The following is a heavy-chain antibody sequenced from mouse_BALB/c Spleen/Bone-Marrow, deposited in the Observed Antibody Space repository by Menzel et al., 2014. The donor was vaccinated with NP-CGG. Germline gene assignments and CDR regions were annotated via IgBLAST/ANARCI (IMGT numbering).Heavy chain of an antibody. CDR3: ARNYRYDGFAY. V-gene: IGHV1-14*01. CDR2: INPYNDGT. Sequence: EVKLVESGPELVKPGASVKMSCKASGYTFTSYVMHWVKQKPGQGLEWIGYINPYNDGTKYNEKFKGKATLTSDKSSSTAYMELSSLTSEDSAVYYCARNYRYDGFAYWGQGTLVTASA. D-gene: IGHD2-14*01. CDR1: GYTFTSYV. J-gene: IGHJ3*01.